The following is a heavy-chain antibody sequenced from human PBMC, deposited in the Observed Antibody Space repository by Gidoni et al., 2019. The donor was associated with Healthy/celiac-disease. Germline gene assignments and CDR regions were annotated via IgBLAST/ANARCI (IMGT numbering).Heavy chain of an antibody. Sequence: EVQLVESGGGLVQPGGSLRLSCAASGFPFSSYAMSWVRQAPGKGLEGVSAISGSGGSTYYADSVKGRFTISRDNSKNTLYLQMNSLRAEDTAVYYCAKADSSGLYYYGMDVWGQGTTVTVSS. CDR3: AKADSSGLYYYGMDV. CDR1: GFPFSSYA. CDR2: ISGSGGST. V-gene: IGHV3-23*04. D-gene: IGHD3-22*01. J-gene: IGHJ6*02.